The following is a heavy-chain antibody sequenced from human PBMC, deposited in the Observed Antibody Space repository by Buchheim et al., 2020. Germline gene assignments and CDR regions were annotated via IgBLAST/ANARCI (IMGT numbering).Heavy chain of an antibody. V-gene: IGHV1-69*05. CDR1: GGTFSDFG. J-gene: IGHJ1*01. Sequence: QVHLVQSGAEVKEPGSSEKVSCKASGGTFSDFGLYWVRQAPGQGLEWMGWTIPIFHRPSYAQKFQERVTFSTDTSTNTAYMEISRRRSDDTAVYYCARADSVVGQLSFQHWGQGSL. CDR2: TIPIFHRP. D-gene: IGHD5-18*01. CDR3: ARADSVVGQLSFQH.